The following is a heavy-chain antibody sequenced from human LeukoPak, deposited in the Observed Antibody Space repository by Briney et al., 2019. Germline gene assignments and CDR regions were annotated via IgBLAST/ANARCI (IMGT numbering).Heavy chain of an antibody. J-gene: IGHJ4*02. CDR3: ARGPYGSGSQTFDY. CDR1: GGSISSYY. V-gene: IGHV4-59*01. Sequence: SETLSLTCTVSGGSISSYYWSWIRQPPGKGLEWIGYIYYRGSTNYNPSLKSRVTISVDTSKNQFSLKLSSVTAADTTVYYCARGPYGSGSQTFDYWGQGTLVTVSS. D-gene: IGHD3-10*01. CDR2: IYYRGST.